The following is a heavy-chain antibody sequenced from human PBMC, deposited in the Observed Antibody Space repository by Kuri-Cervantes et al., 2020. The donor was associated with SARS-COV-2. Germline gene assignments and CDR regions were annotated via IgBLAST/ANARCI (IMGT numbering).Heavy chain of an antibody. CDR2: ISSSSSYI. CDR3: ARWLNIAQPVDFDY. J-gene: IGHJ4*02. V-gene: IGHV3-21*01. CDR1: GFTFSSYS. Sequence: GESLKISCAASGFTFSSYSMNWVRQAPGRGLEWVSSISSSSSYIYYADSVKGRFTISRDNAKNSLYLQMNSLRAEDTAVYYCARWLNIAQPVDFDYWGQGTLVTVSS. D-gene: IGHD2/OR15-2a*01.